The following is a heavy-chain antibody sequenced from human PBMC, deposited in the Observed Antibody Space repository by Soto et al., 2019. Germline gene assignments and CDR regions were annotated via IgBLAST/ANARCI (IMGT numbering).Heavy chain of an antibody. J-gene: IGHJ3*01. CDR1: GYTFTSYY. CDR3: ALNAFDF. Sequence: VSVKVSCKASGYTFTSYYMHLVRQAPGQGLEWMGIIKPNDGDTSYAQKFQGRVTMTRDTSTTTVYMEVSSLRFEDTAVYYCALNAFDFWGQGTLVTVSS. V-gene: IGHV1-46*01. CDR2: IKPNDGDT.